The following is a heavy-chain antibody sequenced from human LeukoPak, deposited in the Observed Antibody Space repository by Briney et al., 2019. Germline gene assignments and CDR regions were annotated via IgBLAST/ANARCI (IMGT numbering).Heavy chain of an antibody. Sequence: GGSLRLSCAASGFSFSRYWMHWVRHSPGKGLVWVSRINEDGSTTTYADSVKGRFTISRDNSKNTLYLQMNSLRGEDTGVYYCAKAHLLDWLLPFDYWGQGTLVTVSS. CDR2: INEDGSTT. J-gene: IGHJ4*02. CDR3: AKAHLLDWLLPFDY. V-gene: IGHV3-74*03. D-gene: IGHD3/OR15-3a*01. CDR1: GFSFSRYW.